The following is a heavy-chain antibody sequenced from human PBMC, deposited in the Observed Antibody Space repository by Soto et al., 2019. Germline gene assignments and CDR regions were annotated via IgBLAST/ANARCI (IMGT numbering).Heavy chain of an antibody. CDR2: ISSGSSTI. D-gene: IGHD6-13*01. Sequence: GGSLRLSCAASGFTFSNYYMNWVRQAPGKGLEWDSYISSGSSTIYYADSVQGRFSISRDNAKSSLYLQMNSLRDEDTAVYYCARRYSSSSRTMDVWGQGTTVTVSS. CDR3: ARRYSSSSRTMDV. V-gene: IGHV3-48*02. CDR1: GFTFSNYY. J-gene: IGHJ6*02.